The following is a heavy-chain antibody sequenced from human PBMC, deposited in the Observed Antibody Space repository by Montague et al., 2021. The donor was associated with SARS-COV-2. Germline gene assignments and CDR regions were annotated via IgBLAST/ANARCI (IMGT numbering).Heavy chain of an antibody. Sequence: TLSLTCTVSGGSISYGGYFWNWIRQHPGKGLEWIGYIDKSGTTQYNPSLKSRVSLSVDTSKNQFSLKVNSVTAADTAVYYCARVPDSGTYWSGDYWGQGTLVTVSS. J-gene: IGHJ4*02. D-gene: IGHD1-26*01. CDR2: IDKSGTT. CDR3: ARVPDSGTYWSGDY. V-gene: IGHV4-31*03. CDR1: GGSISYGGYF.